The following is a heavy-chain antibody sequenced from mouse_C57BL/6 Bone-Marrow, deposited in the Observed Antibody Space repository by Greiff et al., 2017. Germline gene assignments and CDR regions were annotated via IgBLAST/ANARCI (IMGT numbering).Heavy chain of an antibody. CDR3: AREGVITPMY. V-gene: IGHV1-81*01. Sequence: VQLQQSGAELARPGASVKLSCKASGYTFTSYGISWVKQRTGQGLEWIGEIYPRSGNTYYNEKFKGKDTLTADKYSSTAYMELRSLTSEDSAVYFCAREGVITPMYWGQGTTLTVSS. D-gene: IGHD1-1*01. CDR1: GYTFTSYG. CDR2: IYPRSGNT. J-gene: IGHJ2*01.